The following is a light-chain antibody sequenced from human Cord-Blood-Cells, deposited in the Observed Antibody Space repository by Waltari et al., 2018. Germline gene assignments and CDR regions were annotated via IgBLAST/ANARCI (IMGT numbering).Light chain of an antibody. Sequence: EIVLTQSPGTLSLSPGERANLSCRASQSVSSSYLAWYQQKPGQAPRLLIYGASSRATGIPDRFSVSGSGTDFTLTISRLEPEDFAVYYCQQYGSSPRYTFGQGTKLEIK. CDR3: QQYGSSPRYT. V-gene: IGKV3-20*01. CDR1: QSVSSSY. J-gene: IGKJ2*01. CDR2: GAS.